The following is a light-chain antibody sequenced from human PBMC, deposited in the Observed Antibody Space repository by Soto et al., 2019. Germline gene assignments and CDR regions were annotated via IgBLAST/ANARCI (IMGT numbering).Light chain of an antibody. CDR2: GAS. V-gene: IGKV3-20*01. Sequence: DIMMTQFPATLSVSPGERATLSCRASQSVSNNYLAWYQQKPGQAPRLLIYGASNRATGIPDRFSGSGSGTDFTLTISRLEPEDFAVYYCQQYGSSGTFGQGTKVDIK. CDR1: QSVSNNY. CDR3: QQYGSSGT. J-gene: IGKJ1*01.